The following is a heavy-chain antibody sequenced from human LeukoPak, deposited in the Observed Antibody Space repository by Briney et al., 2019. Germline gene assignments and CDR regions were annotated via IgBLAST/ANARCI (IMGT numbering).Heavy chain of an antibody. CDR2: IHHDGRT. CDR3: AREPVPQDYGDTVNAYDL. V-gene: IGHV4-34*01. CDR1: GGSLSGHY. J-gene: IGHJ3*01. D-gene: IGHD4-17*01. Sequence: SETLSLTCAVYGGSLSGHYWSWIRQSPGKGLEWIGDIHHDGRTKYSPSLKSRVSILLDTSKNEVSLRLTPVTAADTALYFYAREPVPQDYGDTVNAYDLWGQGTMVIVSS.